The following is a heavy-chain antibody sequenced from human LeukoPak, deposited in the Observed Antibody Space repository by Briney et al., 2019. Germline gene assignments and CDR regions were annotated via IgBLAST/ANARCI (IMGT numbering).Heavy chain of an antibody. CDR1: GGSISSYY. CDR3: AREVKPRSGKGYYYYYMDV. V-gene: IGHV4-59*12. CDR2: IYYSGST. D-gene: IGHD3-10*01. J-gene: IGHJ6*03. Sequence: SETLSLTCTVSGGSISSYYWIWIRQPPGKGLEWIGYIYYSGSTRYNPTLKSRVTMSVDTSKNQFSLKLSSVTAADTAVYYCAREVKPRSGKGYYYYYMDVWGKGTTVTVSS.